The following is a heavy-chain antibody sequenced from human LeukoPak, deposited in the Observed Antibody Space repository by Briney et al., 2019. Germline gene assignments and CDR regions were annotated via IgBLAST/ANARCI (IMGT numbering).Heavy chain of an antibody. CDR3: AKRGVVIRVILVGFHKEAYYFDS. CDR1: GITLSNYA. J-gene: IGHJ4*02. D-gene: IGHD3-22*01. Sequence: PGGSLRLSCAVSGITLSNYAMSWVRQAPGKGLEWVAGISGGGGGTHYADSVKGRFTISRDNPKNTLYLQMNNLRAGDTAVYFCAKRGVVIRVILVGFHKEAYYFDSWGQGALVTVSS. CDR2: ISGGGGGT. V-gene: IGHV3-23*01.